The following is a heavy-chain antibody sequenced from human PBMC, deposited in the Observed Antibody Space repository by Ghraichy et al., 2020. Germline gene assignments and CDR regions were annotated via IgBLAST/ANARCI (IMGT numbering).Heavy chain of an antibody. CDR2: ISSSGSTI. V-gene: IGHV3-11*01. CDR1: GFTFSDYY. CDR3: AVPPVDGFGGY. J-gene: IGHJ4*02. D-gene: IGHD3-16*01. Sequence: LSLTCAASGFTFSDYYMSWIRQAPGKGLEWVSYISSSGSTIYYADSVKGRFTISRDNAKNSLYLQMNSLRAEDTAVYYCAVPPVDGFGGYWGQGTLVTVSS.